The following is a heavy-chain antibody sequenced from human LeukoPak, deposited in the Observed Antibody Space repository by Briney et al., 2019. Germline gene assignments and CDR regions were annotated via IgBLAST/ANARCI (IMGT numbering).Heavy chain of an antibody. CDR2: TYYRSKWFN. J-gene: IGHJ4*02. D-gene: IGHD6-13*01. Sequence: SQTLSLTCAISGDSVSSNSVTWNWIRQSPSRGLEWLGRTYYRSKWFNDYAVSVESRITINPDTSKNQFSLQLNSVTPEDTAVYYCVRYTGSNRFFDFWGQGTLVTVSS. CDR1: GDSVSSNSVT. CDR3: VRYTGSNRFFDF. V-gene: IGHV6-1*01.